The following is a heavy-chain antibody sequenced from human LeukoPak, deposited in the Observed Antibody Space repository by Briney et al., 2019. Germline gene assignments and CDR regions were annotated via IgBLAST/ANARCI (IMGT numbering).Heavy chain of an antibody. Sequence: GGSLRLSCAASGFAFSSYSMNWVRQAPGKGLEWVSSISSSSSYIYYADSVKGRFTISRDNAKNSLYLQMNSLRAEDTAVYYCARDIGLLWFGDWGQGTLVTVSS. CDR2: ISSSSSYI. D-gene: IGHD3-10*01. CDR3: ARDIGLLWFGD. V-gene: IGHV3-21*01. J-gene: IGHJ4*02. CDR1: GFAFSSYS.